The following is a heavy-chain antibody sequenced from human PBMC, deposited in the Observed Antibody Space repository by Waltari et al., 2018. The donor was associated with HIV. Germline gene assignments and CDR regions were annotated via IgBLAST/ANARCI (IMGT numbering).Heavy chain of an antibody. CDR2: MNSDSGNT. Sequence: QVQLVQSGATLREPGASVKVSCKTSGYTFTQYDVNWVRQATGQGLQWMGGMNSDSGNTVYAQEFKGRVNMTRDTSTKIVYMELTTLNLEDTALYYCVVSRRGAIIGDHWGQGTQVTVSS. J-gene: IGHJ4*02. CDR3: VVSRRGAIIGDH. V-gene: IGHV1-8*01. CDR1: GYTFTQYD. D-gene: IGHD3-3*01.